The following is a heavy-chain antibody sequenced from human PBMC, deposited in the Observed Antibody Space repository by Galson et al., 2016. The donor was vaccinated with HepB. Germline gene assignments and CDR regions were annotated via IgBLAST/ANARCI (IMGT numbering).Heavy chain of an antibody. D-gene: IGHD3-10*01. V-gene: IGHV3-74*01. CDR3: TRDYYGSLDH. J-gene: IGHJ4*02. CDR1: GFTFTNYD. Sequence: SLRLSCAASGFTFTNYDIHWVRQAPGTGLVWVSRINIDGNSITYADSVKGRFAISRDNAKNTVHLQMNSLSAEDTAVYYCTRDYYGSLDHWGQGTLVTVSS. CDR2: INIDGNSI.